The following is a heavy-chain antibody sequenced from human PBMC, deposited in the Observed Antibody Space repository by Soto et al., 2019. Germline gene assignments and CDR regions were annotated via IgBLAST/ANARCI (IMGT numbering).Heavy chain of an antibody. CDR2: ISSDESGK. D-gene: IGHD6-19*01. J-gene: IGHJ3*02. Sequence: GGSLRLSCAASGFTFSSYWMHWVRQAPGKGLEWVSRISSDESGKSYADSVKGRITISRDNDKNTLYLQMNSLRAEDTAVYYCARKISGWHAFDIWGQGTMVTVSS. V-gene: IGHV3-74*01. CDR3: ARKISGWHAFDI. CDR1: GFTFSSYW.